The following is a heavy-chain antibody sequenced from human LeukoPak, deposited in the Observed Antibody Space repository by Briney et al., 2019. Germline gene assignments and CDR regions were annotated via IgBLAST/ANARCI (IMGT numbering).Heavy chain of an antibody. D-gene: IGHD6-19*01. CDR1: GESVSINSAA. V-gene: IGHV6-1*01. Sequence: SQTLSLTCALSGESVSINSAAWNWIRQSPSRGLELLGIIYHSSMWYNDYALSLKSRITIDPDTSKNQFSLQLKSVAPEGTAAYYCARDREDSGWYLGWFDRWGQAALVTVSS. CDR2: IYHSSMWYN. J-gene: IGHJ5*02. CDR3: ARDREDSGWYLGWFDR.